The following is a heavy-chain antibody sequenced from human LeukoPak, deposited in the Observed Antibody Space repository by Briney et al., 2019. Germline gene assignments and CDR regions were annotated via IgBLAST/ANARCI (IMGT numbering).Heavy chain of an antibody. V-gene: IGHV3-30-3*01. D-gene: IGHD3-3*01. CDR3: AGSAGYDFWSGHQNDY. Sequence: PGGSLRLSCAASGFTFSSYAMHWVRQAPGKGLEWVAVISYDGSNKYYADSVKGRFTISRDNSKNTLYLQMNSLRAEDTAVYYCAGSAGYDFWSGHQNDYWGQGTLVTVSS. CDR1: GFTFSSYA. CDR2: ISYDGSNK. J-gene: IGHJ4*02.